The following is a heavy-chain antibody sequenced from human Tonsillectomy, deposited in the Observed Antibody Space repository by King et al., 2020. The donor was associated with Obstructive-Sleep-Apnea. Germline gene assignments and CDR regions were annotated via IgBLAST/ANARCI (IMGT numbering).Heavy chain of an antibody. Sequence: QLVQSGGDLVQPGRSLRLSCTTSGFTFDEYAISLFRQAPWKGVVWGGFIISKADGGTRDYDASVKCRFTISIDDSKSIAYLHMNSLKTEDTAVYYCTRDSGYSYGLGDDFDYWGQGTLVTVSS. J-gene: IGHJ4*02. CDR3: TRDSGYSYGLGDDFDY. D-gene: IGHD5-18*01. CDR1: GFTFDEYA. V-gene: IGHV3-49*03. CDR2: IISKADGGTR.